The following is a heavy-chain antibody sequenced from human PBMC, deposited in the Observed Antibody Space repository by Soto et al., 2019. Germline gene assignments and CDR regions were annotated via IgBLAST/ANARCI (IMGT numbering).Heavy chain of an antibody. Sequence: EVQLVESGGGLVQPGGSLRLSCVASGFTFRSSWMHWVRQAPGKGLVWVSHIKNDESSTSYADSVKGRFTISRDNAKNTLYLQMNSLRAEDTAVYYCARHGMDVWGQGTTVTVSS. CDR2: IKNDESST. J-gene: IGHJ6*02. CDR1: GFTFRSSW. CDR3: ARHGMDV. V-gene: IGHV3-74*01.